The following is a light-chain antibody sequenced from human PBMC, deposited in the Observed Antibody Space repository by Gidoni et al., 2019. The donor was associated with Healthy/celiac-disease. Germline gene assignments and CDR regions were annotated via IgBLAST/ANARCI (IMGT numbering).Light chain of an antibody. CDR3: QKSYSTPPT. J-gene: IGKJ1*01. CDR2: AAS. V-gene: IGKV1-39*01. Sequence: DIQMTQSPSSLSASVGDRVTITCRASQSSSSYLNWYQQKPGKAPKLLIYAASSLQSGVPSRFSGSGSGTDFTLTISSLQPEDFATYYCQKSYSTPPTCGQGTKVEIK. CDR1: QSSSSY.